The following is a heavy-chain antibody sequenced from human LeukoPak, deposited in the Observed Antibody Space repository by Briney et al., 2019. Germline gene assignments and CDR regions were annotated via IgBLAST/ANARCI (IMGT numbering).Heavy chain of an antibody. CDR1: SGSISSSSYY. CDR2: IYYTGST. J-gene: IGHJ4*02. Sequence: SETLSLTCSVSSGSISSSSYYWGWIRQPPGKGLEWIGSIYYTGSTYYNPSLKSRFTISVDTSKNQFSLKLSSVTAADTAVYYCARGQRGYSFGYAFDYWGQGTLVTVSS. D-gene: IGHD5-18*01. CDR3: ARGQRGYSFGYAFDY. V-gene: IGHV4-39*01.